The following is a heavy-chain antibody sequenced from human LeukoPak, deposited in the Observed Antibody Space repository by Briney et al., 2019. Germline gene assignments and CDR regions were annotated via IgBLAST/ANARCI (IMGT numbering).Heavy chain of an antibody. CDR2: ISTYNGDT. Sequence: EASVKVSCKASGYTFTSYGISWVRQAPGQGLEWMGWISTYNGDTDYAQKLQGRVTMTADKSTSTAYMELSSLRSEDTAVYYCAGYIRESYGMDVWGQGTTVTVSS. CDR1: GYTFTSYG. J-gene: IGHJ6*02. V-gene: IGHV1-18*01. CDR3: AGYIRESYGMDV. D-gene: IGHD3-10*01.